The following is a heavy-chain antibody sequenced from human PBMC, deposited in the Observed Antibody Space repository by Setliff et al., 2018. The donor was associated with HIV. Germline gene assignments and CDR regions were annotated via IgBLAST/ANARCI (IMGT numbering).Heavy chain of an antibody. J-gene: IGHJ5*02. CDR3: ARHGSNWFDP. CDR2: LFYGGST. CDR1: GYSISSGYY. D-gene: IGHD3-10*01. Sequence: SETLSLTCAVSGYSISSGYYWGWIRQPPGKGLEWIGSLFYGGSTHYTPSLKSRVSISVDTSKNQFSLRLSSVTAADTAVYYCARHGSNWFDPWGQGTQVTVSS. V-gene: IGHV4-38-2*01.